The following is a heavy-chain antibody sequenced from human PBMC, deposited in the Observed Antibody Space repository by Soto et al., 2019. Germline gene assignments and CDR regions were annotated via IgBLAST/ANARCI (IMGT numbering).Heavy chain of an antibody. J-gene: IGHJ4*02. CDR3: VSSKPKDHRVLDY. CDR1: GFAFRNYG. V-gene: IGHV3-48*01. CDR2: IGIGSSTK. Sequence: GGSLRLSCAASGFAFRNYGMNWVRQAPGKGLEWVSYIGIGSSTKYYADSVKGRFTISRDNAKNSLYLQMNSLRAEDTAVYYCVSSKPKDHRVLDYWGQVTLVTVSS. D-gene: IGHD3-3*01.